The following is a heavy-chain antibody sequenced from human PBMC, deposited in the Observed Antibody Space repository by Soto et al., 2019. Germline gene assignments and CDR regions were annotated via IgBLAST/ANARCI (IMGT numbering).Heavy chain of an antibody. CDR1: GFTFNSYG. V-gene: IGHV3-33*01. CDR2: IWYDGNTK. J-gene: IGHJ6*02. D-gene: IGHD6-19*01. Sequence: AGGSLRLSCTASGFTFNSYGFNWVRQAPGKGLEWVAVIWYDGNTKYYADSVKCRFTISRDNLRSTVYLQMNSLTAEDTAVYYCARPLVAPVAGPYYYGMDVWGQGTTVT. CDR3: ARPLVAPVAGPYYYGMDV.